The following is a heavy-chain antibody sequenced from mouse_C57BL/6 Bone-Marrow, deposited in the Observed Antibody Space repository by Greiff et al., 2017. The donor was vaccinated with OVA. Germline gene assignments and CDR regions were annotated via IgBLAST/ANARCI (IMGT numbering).Heavy chain of an antibody. Sequence: EVKLMESGGGLVQPKGSLKLSCAASGFSFNTYAMNWVRQAPGKGLEWVARIRSKSNNYATYYADSVKDRFTISRDDSESMLYLQMNNLKTEDTAMYYCVSSLCYFDVWGTGTTVTVSS. CDR1: GFSFNTYA. J-gene: IGHJ1*03. CDR3: VSSLCYFDV. V-gene: IGHV10-1*01. CDR2: IRSKSNNYAT.